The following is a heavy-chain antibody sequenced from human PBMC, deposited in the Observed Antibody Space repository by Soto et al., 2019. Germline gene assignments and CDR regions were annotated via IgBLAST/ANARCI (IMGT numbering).Heavy chain of an antibody. D-gene: IGHD6-19*01. CDR1: GGSFSGYY. V-gene: IGHV4-34*01. J-gene: IGHJ4*02. Sequence: QVQLQQWGAGLLKPSETLSLTCAVYGGSFSGYYWSWIRQPPGKGLEWIGEINHSGSTNYNPSLKSRXXIXVXTSKTQFSLKLSSVTAADTAVYYCARWGSGWYYFDYWGQGTLVTVSS. CDR2: INHSGST. CDR3: ARWGSGWYYFDY.